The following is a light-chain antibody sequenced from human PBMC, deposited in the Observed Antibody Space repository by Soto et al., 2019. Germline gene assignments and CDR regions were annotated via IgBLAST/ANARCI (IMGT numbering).Light chain of an antibody. V-gene: IGLV2-14*01. J-gene: IGLJ1*01. CDR2: DVS. CDR3: SSYTSGFYV. CDR1: SSDVGGYNY. Sequence: QSALTQPASVSGSPGQSITISCTGTSSDVGGYNYVSWYQQHPGKAPKLMIYDVSDRPSGVSNRFSGSKSGNTASLTISGLQSEDEADYYCSSYTSGFYVFVTGTKVT.